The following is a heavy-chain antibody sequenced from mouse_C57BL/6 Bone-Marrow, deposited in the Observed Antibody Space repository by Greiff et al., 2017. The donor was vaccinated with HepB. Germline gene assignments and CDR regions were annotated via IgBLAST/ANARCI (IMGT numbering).Heavy chain of an antibody. Sequence: QVQLKESGPGLVAPSQSLSITCTVSGFSLTSYGVHWVRQPPGKGLEWLVVIWSDGSTTYNSALKSRLSISKDNSKSQVFLKMNSLQTDDTAMYYCVYGSSYDYAMDYWGQGTSVTVSS. J-gene: IGHJ4*01. D-gene: IGHD1-1*01. CDR2: IWSDGST. CDR1: GFSLTSYG. CDR3: VYGSSYDYAMDY. V-gene: IGHV2-6*03.